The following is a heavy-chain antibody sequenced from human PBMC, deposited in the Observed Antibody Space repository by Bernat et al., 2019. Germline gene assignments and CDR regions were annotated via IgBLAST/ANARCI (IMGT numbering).Heavy chain of an antibody. CDR3: ARDFGDEGHYYNYGMDV. CDR2: IKQDGSEK. V-gene: IGHV3-7*01. J-gene: IGHJ6*02. Sequence: EVQLVESGGGLVQPGGSLRLPCAASGFTFSSYWMSWVRQAPGQGLEWVANIKQDGSEKYYVDSVKGRFTISRDNAKNQQYLQMNSRRAEDTAMYYSARDFGDEGHYYNYGMDVWGQGTTVNVSS. CDR1: GFTFSSYW. D-gene: IGHD3-10*01.